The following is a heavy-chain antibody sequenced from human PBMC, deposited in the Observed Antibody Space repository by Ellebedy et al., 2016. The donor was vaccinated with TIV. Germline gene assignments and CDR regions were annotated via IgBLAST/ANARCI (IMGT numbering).Heavy chain of an antibody. D-gene: IGHD1-14*01. CDR2: ISGSGDRT. V-gene: IGHV3-23*01. J-gene: IGHJ4*02. CDR3: AKVDLPHFDS. CDR1: GFRFGGYV. Sequence: GGSLRLSCVGSGFRFGGYVMSWVRQAPGKGLEWLCSISGSGDRTWFADSVMGRFAISRDNSKNTLYPQVRSLRVEDTAIYYCAKVDLPHFDSWGQGTLVTVSS.